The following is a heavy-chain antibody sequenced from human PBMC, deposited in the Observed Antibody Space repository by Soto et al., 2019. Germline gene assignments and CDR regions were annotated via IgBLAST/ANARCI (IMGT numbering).Heavy chain of an antibody. D-gene: IGHD6-19*01. V-gene: IGHV3-74*01. CDR1: GFTFSNYY. Sequence: EVQLVESGGGLVQPGGSLRLSCAASGFTFSNYYMHWVRQAPGMGLVWVSCLSGDGSRTYYADSVKGRFTISRDNAKNTLYLQMNSLRGEDTAVYYCVRDFMTMAGINWGQGNLVTVSS. CDR2: LSGDGSRT. J-gene: IGHJ4*02. CDR3: VRDFMTMAGIN.